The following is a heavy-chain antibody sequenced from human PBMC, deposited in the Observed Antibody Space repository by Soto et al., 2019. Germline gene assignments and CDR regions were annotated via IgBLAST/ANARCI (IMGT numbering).Heavy chain of an antibody. D-gene: IGHD5-12*01. J-gene: IGHJ6*02. CDR3: ARAERGYSGYELFYYYYGMDV. Sequence: ASVKVSCKASGGTFSSYAISWVRQAPGQGLEWMGGIIPIFGTANYAQKFQGRVTITADKSTSTAYMELSSLRSEDTAVYYCARAERGYSGYELFYYYYGMDVWGQGTTVTVS. V-gene: IGHV1-69*06. CDR1: GGTFSSYA. CDR2: IIPIFGTA.